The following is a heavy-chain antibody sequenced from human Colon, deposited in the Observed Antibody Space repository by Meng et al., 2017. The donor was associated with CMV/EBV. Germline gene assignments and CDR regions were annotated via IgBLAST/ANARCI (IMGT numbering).Heavy chain of an antibody. Sequence: GESLKISCAASGFTFSNYSMAWVRQAPGKGLEWVSSISTSGRDIHYADSVKGQFTLSRDNAKNSLYLQMDSLRAEDTAIYYCVRHLEAGRNGYSEPFWGQGTLVTVSS. CDR3: VRHLEAGRNGYSEPF. D-gene: IGHD5-18*01. CDR1: GFTFSNYS. J-gene: IGHJ1*01. V-gene: IGHV3-21*01. CDR2: ISTSGRDI.